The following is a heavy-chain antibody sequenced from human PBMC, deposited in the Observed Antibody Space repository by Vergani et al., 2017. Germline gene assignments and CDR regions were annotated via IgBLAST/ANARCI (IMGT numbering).Heavy chain of an antibody. CDR1: GGSISSGGYY. CDR3: ARRITIFGVENWFDP. Sequence: QVQLQDSGPGLVKPSQTLSLTCTVSGGSISSGGYYWSWIRQHPGKGLEWIGYIYYSGSTYYNPSLKSRVTISVDTSKNQFSLKLSSVTAADTAVYYCARRITIFGVENWFDPWGQGTLVTVSS. V-gene: IGHV4-31*03. D-gene: IGHD3-3*01. CDR2: IYYSGST. J-gene: IGHJ5*02.